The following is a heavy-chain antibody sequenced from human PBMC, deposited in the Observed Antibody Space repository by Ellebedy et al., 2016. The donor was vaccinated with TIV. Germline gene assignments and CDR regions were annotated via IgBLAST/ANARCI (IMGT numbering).Heavy chain of an antibody. CDR3: ARAGVEQWLPFDY. CDR2: ISSSSSYI. Sequence: GESLKISCAASGFTFSSYSMNWVRQAPGKGLEWVSSISSSSSYIYYADSVKGRFTISRDNAKNSLYLQMNSLRAEDTAVYYCARAGVEQWLPFDYWGQGTLVTVSS. CDR1: GFTFSSYS. J-gene: IGHJ4*02. V-gene: IGHV3-21*01. D-gene: IGHD6-19*01.